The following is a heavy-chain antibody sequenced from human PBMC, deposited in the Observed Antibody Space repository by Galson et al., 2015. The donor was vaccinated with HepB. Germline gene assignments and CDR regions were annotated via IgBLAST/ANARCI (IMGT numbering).Heavy chain of an antibody. V-gene: IGHV3-33*01. CDR3: ARDLEYSESPN. Sequence: SLRLSCAASGLTFSSYGMHWVRQAPGKGLEWVAVIWYDGSNKYYADSVKGRFTISRDNSKNTLYLQMNSLRAEDTAVYYCARDLEYSESPNWGQGTLVTVSS. D-gene: IGHD1-26*01. CDR2: IWYDGSNK. CDR1: GLTFSSYG. J-gene: IGHJ4*02.